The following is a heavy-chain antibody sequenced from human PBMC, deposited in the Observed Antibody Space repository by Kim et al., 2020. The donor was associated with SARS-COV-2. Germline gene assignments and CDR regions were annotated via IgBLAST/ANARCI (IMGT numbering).Heavy chain of an antibody. Sequence: SETLSLTCSVSGGSISRSSYYWGWIRQPPGKGLEWIGSIYYSGSSNYNPSLKSRVTISVDTSKNQFSLKLSSVTAADTAVYYCARRRFLEWLSPFDYWGQGTLVTVSS. J-gene: IGHJ4*02. CDR2: IYYSGSS. CDR3: ARRRFLEWLSPFDY. V-gene: IGHV4-39*01. D-gene: IGHD3-3*01. CDR1: GGSISRSSYY.